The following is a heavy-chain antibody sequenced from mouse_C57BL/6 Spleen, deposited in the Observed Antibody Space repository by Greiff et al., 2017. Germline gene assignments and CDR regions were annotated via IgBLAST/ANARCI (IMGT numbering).Heavy chain of an antibody. CDR1: GYAFSSSW. V-gene: IGHV1-82*01. CDR2: IYPGDGDT. D-gene: IGHD3-2*01. J-gene: IGHJ2*01. Sequence: QVHVKQSGPELVQPGASVKISCKASGYAFSSSWMNWVKQRPGKGLEWIGRIYPGDGDTNYNGKFTGKATLTADKSSSTANMQLSSLTSGDSAVYFCARARSTVYFDYWGQGTTLTVSS. CDR3: ARARSTVYFDY.